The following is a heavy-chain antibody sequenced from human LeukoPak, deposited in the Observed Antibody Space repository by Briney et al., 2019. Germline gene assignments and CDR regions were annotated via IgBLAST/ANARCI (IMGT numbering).Heavy chain of an antibody. J-gene: IGHJ4*02. CDR1: GGSLSGYY. Sequence: PSETLSLTCVVYGGSLSGYYWSWIRQPPGKGLEWIGEINHSGITNYSPSLKSRVSISVDTSKNQFSLKVTSVTAADTAVYYCARWIIAAADPYYFDYWGQGTLVTVSS. CDR3: ARWIIAAADPYYFDY. V-gene: IGHV4-34*01. CDR2: INHSGIT. D-gene: IGHD6-13*01.